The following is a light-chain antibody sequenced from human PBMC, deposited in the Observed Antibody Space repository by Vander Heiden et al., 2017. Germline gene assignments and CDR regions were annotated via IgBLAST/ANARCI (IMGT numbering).Light chain of an antibody. CDR2: EKK. J-gene: IGLJ2*01. Sequence: SSELTQDCAVSVALGQTVKITCQGDSLRGNYASWYQQRPGQAPRLLIYEKKNRPSGIPDRFSASSSGDTFSLTVSGAQAEDEADYYCMSRDSSGNHVAIGGGTKVTVL. V-gene: IGLV3-19*01. CDR3: MSRDSSGNHVA. CDR1: SLRGNY.